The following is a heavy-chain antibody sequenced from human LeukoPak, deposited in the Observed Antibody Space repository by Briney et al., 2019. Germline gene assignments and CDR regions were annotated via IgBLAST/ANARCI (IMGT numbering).Heavy chain of an antibody. V-gene: IGHV3-48*01. Sequence: TGGSLRLSCAASGFTFGDSGMNWVRQAPGKGLEWVSYIQARGATLNYADSVKGRFTISRDNAQNSLYLQMNSLRAEDTAVYYCARSPNVNYDYYDSSGYYSYYFDYWGQGTLVTVSS. CDR3: ARSPNVNYDYYDSSGYYSYYFDY. J-gene: IGHJ4*02. CDR2: IQARGATL. D-gene: IGHD3-22*01. CDR1: GFTFGDSG.